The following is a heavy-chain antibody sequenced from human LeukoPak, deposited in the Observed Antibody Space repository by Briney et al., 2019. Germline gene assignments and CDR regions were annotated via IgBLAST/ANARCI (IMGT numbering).Heavy chain of an antibody. CDR3: ARDWDDFWSGLHYMDV. Sequence: GGSLRLSCAACGFTFSGYDMHWVRQATGKGLEWVSAIGTAGDTYYPGSVKGQFTISRENAKNSLYLQMNSLRAGDTAVYYCARDWDDFWSGLHYMDVWGKGTTVTVS. J-gene: IGHJ6*03. D-gene: IGHD3-3*01. CDR1: GFTFSGYD. CDR2: IGTAGDT. V-gene: IGHV3-13*03.